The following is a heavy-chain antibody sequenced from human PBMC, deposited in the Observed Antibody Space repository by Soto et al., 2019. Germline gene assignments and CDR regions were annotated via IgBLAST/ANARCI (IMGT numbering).Heavy chain of an antibody. CDR2: IYYSGST. CDR3: ASWDDYSNY. J-gene: IGHJ4*02. CDR1: GGSISSSSYY. V-gene: IGHV4-39*01. Sequence: SETLSLTCTVSGGSISSSSYYWGWIRQPPGKGLEWIGSIYYSGSTYYNPSLKSRVTISVDTSKNQFSLKLSSVTAADTAVYYCASWDDYSNYWGQGTLVTVSS. D-gene: IGHD4-4*01.